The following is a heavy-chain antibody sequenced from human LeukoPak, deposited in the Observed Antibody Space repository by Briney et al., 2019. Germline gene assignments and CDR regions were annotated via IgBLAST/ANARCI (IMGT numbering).Heavy chain of an antibody. V-gene: IGHV1-69*13. J-gene: IGHJ6*03. CDR1: GGTFSSYA. CDR3: ARGGRGRGFGELPYYYYYMDV. Sequence: SVKVSCKASGGTFSSYAISWVRQAPGQGLEWMGGIIPIFGTANYAQKFQGRVTITADESTSTAYMELSSLRSEDAAVYYCARGGRGRGFGELPYYYYYMDVWGKGTTVTVSS. CDR2: IIPIFGTA. D-gene: IGHD3-10*01.